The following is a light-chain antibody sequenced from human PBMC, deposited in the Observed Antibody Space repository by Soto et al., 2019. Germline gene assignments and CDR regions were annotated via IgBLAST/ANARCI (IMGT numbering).Light chain of an antibody. CDR2: LGS. J-gene: IGKJ1*01. CDR3: MQAQQTPWT. Sequence: DIVMTQSPLSLPVTPGEPASISCRSSQSLLHSNGYTYLDWYLQKPGQSPQLLIYLGSNRASGVPVRFSGSGSGTDFTLKISRVETEDVGVYYCMQAQQTPWTVGHGTKVEIK. CDR1: QSLLHSNGYTY. V-gene: IGKV2-28*01.